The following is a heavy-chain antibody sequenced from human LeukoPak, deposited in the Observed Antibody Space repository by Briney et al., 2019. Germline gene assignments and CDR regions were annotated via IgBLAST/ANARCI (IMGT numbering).Heavy chain of an antibody. J-gene: IGHJ4*02. D-gene: IGHD3-22*01. CDR1: GFSFSSHA. CDR2: VWFDGSST. CDR3: AKDGDSYDSSGAFDY. V-gene: IGHV3-33*03. Sequence: GRSLRLSCAASGFSFSSHAMHWVRQAPGKGLEWVAVVWFDGSSTSYGDSVRGRSNISRDDSKNTVFLQMNSLRAEDTAVYYCAKDGDSYDSSGAFDYWGQGTLVTVSS.